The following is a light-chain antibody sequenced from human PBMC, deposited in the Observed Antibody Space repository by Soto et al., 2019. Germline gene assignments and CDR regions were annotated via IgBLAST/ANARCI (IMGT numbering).Light chain of an antibody. CDR1: QGISSW. J-gene: IGKJ3*01. CDR3: QKAKIFPLT. CDR2: ATS. Sequence: DIQMTQSPSSVSASVGDRVTITCRARQGISSWLAWYRQKPGKAPKRLIYATSSLQRGVPSRFSGSGSGTDFTRTISSLQPEDWATYYCQKAKIFPLTVGPGTKVDIK. V-gene: IGKV1-12*01.